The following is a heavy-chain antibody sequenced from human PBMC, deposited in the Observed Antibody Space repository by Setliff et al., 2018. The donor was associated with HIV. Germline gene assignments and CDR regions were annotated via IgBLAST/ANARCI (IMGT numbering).Heavy chain of an antibody. CDR2: VDPEDGET. CDR3: ATDYSPYYYDSSGYPNDALDI. D-gene: IGHD3-22*01. Sequence: GASVKVSCKVSGYTLTELSMHWVQQAPGKGLEWMGLVDPEDGETIYAEKFQGRVTITADTSTDTAYMELSSLRSEDTAVYYCATDYSPYYYDSSGYPNDALDIWGQGTMVTVS. V-gene: IGHV1-24*01. J-gene: IGHJ3*02. CDR1: GYTLTELS.